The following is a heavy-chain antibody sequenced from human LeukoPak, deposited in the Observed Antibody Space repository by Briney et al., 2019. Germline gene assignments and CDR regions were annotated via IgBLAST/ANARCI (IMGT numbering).Heavy chain of an antibody. CDR2: INHSGST. CDR1: GGSFSGYY. J-gene: IGHJ4*02. V-gene: IGHV4-34*01. Sequence: SETLSLTCAVYGGSFSGYYWSWIRQPPGKGLEWIGEINHSGSTNYNPSLKSRVTTSVDTSKNQFSLKLSSVTAADTAVYYCARGYSSGLVVGWGQGTLVTVSS. CDR3: ARGYSSGLVVG. D-gene: IGHD6-25*01.